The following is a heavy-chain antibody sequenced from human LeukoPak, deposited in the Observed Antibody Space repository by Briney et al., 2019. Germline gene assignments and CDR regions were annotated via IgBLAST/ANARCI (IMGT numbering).Heavy chain of an antibody. CDR1: GGSFSGYY. CDR2: INHSGST. CDR3: ARHASRVRGVIIYWAIRGTTVSWFDP. J-gene: IGHJ5*02. Sequence: SETLSLTCAVYGGSFSGYYWSWIRQPPGKGLEWIGEINHSGSTNYNPSLKSRVTISVDTSKNQFSLKLSSVTAADTAVYYCARHASRVRGVIIYWAIRGTTVSWFDPWGQGTLVTVSS. V-gene: IGHV4-34*01. D-gene: IGHD3-10*01.